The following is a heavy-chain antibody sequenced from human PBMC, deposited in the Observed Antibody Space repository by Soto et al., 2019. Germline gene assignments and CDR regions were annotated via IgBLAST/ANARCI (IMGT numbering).Heavy chain of an antibody. Sequence: GSLRPPWSTSGLTFRGPRMNLLRQVPRKGLEWVARIRSQTDGGTTDYTAPVNGRFTISRDDSKNTLYLQMNNLKTEDTAIYYCFTAPGYWGLAPLDFWGQRTLVTGSS. D-gene: IGHD7-27*01. CDR2: IRSQTDGGTT. V-gene: IGHV3-15*07. J-gene: IGHJ4*02. CDR3: FTAPGYWGLAPLDF. CDR1: GLTFRGPR.